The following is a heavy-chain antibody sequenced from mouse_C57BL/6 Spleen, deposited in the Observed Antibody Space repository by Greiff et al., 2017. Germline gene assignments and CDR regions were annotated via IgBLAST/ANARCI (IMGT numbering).Heavy chain of an antibody. Sequence: EVKLMESGPELVKPGASVKISCKASGYSFTDYKMNWVKQSNGNSLEWIGVINPNYGTTSYNQKFKGKATLTVYQASSTAYMQLNSLTSEDSAVYYCARRGTPTYYYGYWGQGTTLSVSS. CDR3: ARRGTPTYYYGY. J-gene: IGHJ2*01. D-gene: IGHD5-5*01. CDR1: GYSFTDYK. CDR2: INPNYGTT. V-gene: IGHV1-39*01.